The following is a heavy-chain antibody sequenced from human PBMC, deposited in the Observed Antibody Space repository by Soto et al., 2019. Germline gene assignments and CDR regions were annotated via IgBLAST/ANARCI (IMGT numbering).Heavy chain of an antibody. CDR3: AKDVRDFYDTSGYQGPFDY. Sequence: GGSLRLSCAASGFTFSSYGMHWVRQAPGKGLEWVAVISYDGSNKYYADFVKGRFTLSRDNSKNTLYLQMNSLRAEDTAVYYCAKDVRDFYDTSGYQGPFDYWGQGTLVTVSS. CDR2: ISYDGSNK. D-gene: IGHD3-22*01. J-gene: IGHJ4*02. V-gene: IGHV3-30*18. CDR1: GFTFSSYG.